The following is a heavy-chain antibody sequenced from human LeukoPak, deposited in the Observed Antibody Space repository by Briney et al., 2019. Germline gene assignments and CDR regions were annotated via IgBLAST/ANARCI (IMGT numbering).Heavy chain of an antibody. CDR2: IIPILGIA. CDR1: GGTFSSYA. V-gene: IGHV1-69*04. CDR3: AILEVVPAAIHYHYGMDV. D-gene: IGHD2-2*02. J-gene: IGHJ6*02. Sequence: GASVKVSCKASGGTFSSYAISWVRQAPGQGLEWMGRIIPILGIANYAQKFQGRVTITADKSTSTAYMELSSLRSEDTAVYYCAILEVVPAAIHYHYGMDVWGQGTTVTVSS.